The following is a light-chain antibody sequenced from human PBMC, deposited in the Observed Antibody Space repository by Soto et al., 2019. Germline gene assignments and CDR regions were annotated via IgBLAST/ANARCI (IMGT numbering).Light chain of an antibody. CDR3: QQRSNWTMLT. V-gene: IGKV3-11*01. Sequence: EIVLTQSPATLSLSPGERATLSFSASQSVSSYLAWYQQNSGQAPSLLIYDASNRATGIPARFSGSGSGPDFTHTITRLEPKDCAVYYCQQRSNWTMLTFGGRTKVEIK. CDR1: QSVSSY. CDR2: DAS. J-gene: IGKJ4*01.